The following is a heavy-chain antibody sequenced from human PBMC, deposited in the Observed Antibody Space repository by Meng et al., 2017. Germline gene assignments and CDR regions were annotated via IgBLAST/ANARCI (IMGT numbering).Heavy chain of an antibody. CDR2: INPHRGGT. CDR3: ARDLD. Sequence: QVQLVESGVEVRKPGASVKVSCKASGYTFTGYYMHWVRQAPGQGLEWMGRINPHRGGTPYAQKFQGRVTLTRDPSLSTAYMELSRLRSDDTAVYYCARDLDWGQGTLVTASS. J-gene: IGHJ4*02. V-gene: IGHV1-2*06. CDR1: GYTFTGYY.